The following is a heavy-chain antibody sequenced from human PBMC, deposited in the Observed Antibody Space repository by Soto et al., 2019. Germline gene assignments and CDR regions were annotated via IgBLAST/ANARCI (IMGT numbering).Heavy chain of an antibody. V-gene: IGHV4-39*01. CDR1: GGSISSSSYY. CDR2: IYYSGST. CDR3: ARHSGGFKWLALNWFDH. D-gene: IGHD6-19*01. Sequence: SETLSLTCTVSGGSISSSSYYWGWIRQPPGKGLEWIGSIYYSGSTYYNPSLKSRVTISVDTSKNQFSLKPSSVTAADTAVYYCARHSGGFKWLALNWFDHWGQGTLVTVSS. J-gene: IGHJ5*02.